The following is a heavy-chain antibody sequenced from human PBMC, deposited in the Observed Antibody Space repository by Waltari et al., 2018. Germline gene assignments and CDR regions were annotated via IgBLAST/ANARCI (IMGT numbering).Heavy chain of an antibody. CDR2: TNGDGSST. V-gene: IGHV3-74*01. Sequence: EVHLEESGGGLVQPGGSLRLSCAASGFTFSSPWMHWVRQAPGKGLGWVSRTNGDGSSTSYADSVKGRFTISRDNAKNTLYLQMNSLRAEDTAVYYCSRDLQHGDFGRGRDYWGQGTLVTVSS. D-gene: IGHD4-17*01. J-gene: IGHJ4*02. CDR1: GFTFSSPW. CDR3: SRDLQHGDFGRGRDY.